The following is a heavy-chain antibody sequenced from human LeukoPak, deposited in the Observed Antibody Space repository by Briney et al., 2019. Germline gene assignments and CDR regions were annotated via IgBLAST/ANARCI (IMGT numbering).Heavy chain of an antibody. Sequence: PSETLSLTCTVFGGSFTNYFRTWIRHSPGKGLEWIGEINDYTGDSKYNPSLNSRGSISLEKPKNQPSPELKSVTAADTAVHSCARGRIAKIVVVHSFSYGMDVWGQGTTVTVSS. V-gene: IGHV4-34*01. CDR3: ARGRIAKIVVVHSFSYGMDV. CDR2: INDYTGDS. D-gene: IGHD3-22*01. CDR1: GGSFTNYF. J-gene: IGHJ6*01.